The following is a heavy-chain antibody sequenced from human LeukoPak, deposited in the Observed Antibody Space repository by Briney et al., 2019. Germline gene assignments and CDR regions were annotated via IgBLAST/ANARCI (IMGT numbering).Heavy chain of an antibody. CDR3: AKFSRDLGAFDI. D-gene: IGHD3-10*01. CDR1: GFTFDDYA. J-gene: IGHJ3*02. V-gene: IGHV3-9*01. CDR2: ISWNSGSI. Sequence: GRSLRLSCAASGFTFDDYAMHWVRHAPGKGLEWVSGISWNSGSIGYADSVKGRFTISRDNAKNSLYLQMNSLRAEDTAVYYCAKFSRDLGAFDIWGQGTMVTVSS.